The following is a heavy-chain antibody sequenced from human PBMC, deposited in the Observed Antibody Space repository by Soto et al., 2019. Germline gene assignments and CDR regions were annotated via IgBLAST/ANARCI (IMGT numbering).Heavy chain of an antibody. CDR3: AKALSISQNAYYYYYMDV. J-gene: IGHJ6*03. CDR2: IRGSGGST. D-gene: IGHD6-6*01. Sequence: GGSLRLSCAASGFTFSTYAMSWVRQAPGKGLEWVSGIRGSGGSTYYADSVRGRFTISRDSSKSTLYLQMNSLRAEDTAVYYYAKALSISQNAYYYYYMDVWGNGTTVTVSS. V-gene: IGHV3-23*01. CDR1: GFTFSTYA.